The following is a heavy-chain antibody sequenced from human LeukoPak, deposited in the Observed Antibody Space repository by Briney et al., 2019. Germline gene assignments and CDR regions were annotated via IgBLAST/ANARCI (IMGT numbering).Heavy chain of an antibody. CDR1: GGSISSYF. CDR2: IHTSGST. Sequence: SETLSLTCTVSGGSISSYFWIWIRQPAGKGLEWIGRIHTSGSTNYNPSLKSRVTMSVDTFKNQFSLKLSSVTAADTAVYYCASTQNGELDYWGQGALVTVSS. V-gene: IGHV4-4*07. D-gene: IGHD7-27*01. J-gene: IGHJ4*02. CDR3: ASTQNGELDY.